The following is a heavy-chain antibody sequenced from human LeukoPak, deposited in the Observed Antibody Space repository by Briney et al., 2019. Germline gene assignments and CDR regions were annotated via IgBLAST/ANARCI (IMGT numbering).Heavy chain of an antibody. CDR3: ARVDGYNYGRPLDH. Sequence: ASVKVSCKASGYTFTSYGIAWVRQAPGQGLESMGWISSYNGNTNYPQKFQGRVAMTTDMSTSTTYLELGSLRSDDTAVYYCARVDGYNYGRPLDHWGQGTLVSVSS. CDR2: ISSYNGNT. J-gene: IGHJ4*02. D-gene: IGHD5-18*01. V-gene: IGHV1-18*01. CDR1: GYTFTSYG.